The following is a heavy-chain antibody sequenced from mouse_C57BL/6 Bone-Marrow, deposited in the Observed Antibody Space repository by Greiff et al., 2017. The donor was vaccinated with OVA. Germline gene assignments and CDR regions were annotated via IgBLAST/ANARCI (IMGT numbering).Heavy chain of an antibody. J-gene: IGHJ1*03. D-gene: IGHD2-2*01. CDR1: GYTFTDYN. V-gene: IGHV1-22*01. CDR2: INPNNGGT. CDR3: ARCGIWLRRLWYFDV. Sequence: EVQLQQSGPELVKPGASVKMSCKASGYTFTDYNMHWVKQSHGKSLEWIGYINPNNGGTSYNQKFKGKATLTVNKSSSTAYMELRSLTSEDSAVYYCARCGIWLRRLWYFDVWGTGTTVTVSS.